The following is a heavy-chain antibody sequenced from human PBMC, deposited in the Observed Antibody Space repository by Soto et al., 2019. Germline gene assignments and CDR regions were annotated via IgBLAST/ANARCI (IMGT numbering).Heavy chain of an antibody. CDR2: IYYIGST. Sequence: SETLSLTCTVSGGSISSYYWSWIRQPPGKGLEWIGQIYYIGSTNYNPSLQSRVTISVDTSKNQFSLRLSSVTAADTAMYYCARDVSRFSHDAFDIWGQGTMVTVSS. J-gene: IGHJ3*02. V-gene: IGHV4-59*01. CDR3: ARDVSRFSHDAFDI. CDR1: GGSISSYY.